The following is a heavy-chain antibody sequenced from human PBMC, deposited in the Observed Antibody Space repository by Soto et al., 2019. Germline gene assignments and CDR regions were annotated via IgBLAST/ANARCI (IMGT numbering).Heavy chain of an antibody. Sequence: QVQPPESGPGLVKALGNPSLPCPVSCFFGSSYKILSWVRQFPGKPLEWVGGIYHSWTTYYNPSLSGRVTISMDKSKNQISLILTSVTAADTAVYHCVRDSRYCTDGGCSIMRDAFDVWGQGTLVTVSS. CDR1: CFFGSSYKI. J-gene: IGHJ3*01. V-gene: IGHV4-4*02. CDR3: VRDSRYCTDGGCSIMRDAFDV. D-gene: IGHD2-15*01. CDR2: IYHSWTT.